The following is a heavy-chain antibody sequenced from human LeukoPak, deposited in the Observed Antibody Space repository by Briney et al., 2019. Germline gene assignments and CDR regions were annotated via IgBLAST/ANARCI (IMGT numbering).Heavy chain of an antibody. V-gene: IGHV3-53*01. J-gene: IGHJ4*02. CDR3: ARGRIEVAGYFDS. Sequence: GGSLTLSCAASGFTVSSNHMSWVRQAPGKGLEWVSVIYSGGSTYYTDSVKGRFTISRDNSKNTLYLQMNGLRAEDTAVYYCARGRIEVAGYFDSWGQGTLVTVSS. D-gene: IGHD6-19*01. CDR2: IYSGGST. CDR1: GFTVSSNH.